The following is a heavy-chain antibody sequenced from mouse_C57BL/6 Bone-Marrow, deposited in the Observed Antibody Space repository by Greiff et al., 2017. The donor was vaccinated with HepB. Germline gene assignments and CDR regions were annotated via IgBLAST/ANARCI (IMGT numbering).Heavy chain of an antibody. J-gene: IGHJ1*01. CDR1: GFTFSSFG. Sequence: EVQGVESGGGLVQPGGSRKLSCAASGFTFSSFGMHWVRQAPEKGLEWVAYISSGSSTIYYADTVKGRFPISRDNPKNTLFLQMTSLRSEDTAMYYCATMITTWYFDVWGAGTTVTVSS. CDR3: ATMITTWYFDV. CDR2: ISSGSSTI. D-gene: IGHD2-4*01. V-gene: IGHV5-17*02.